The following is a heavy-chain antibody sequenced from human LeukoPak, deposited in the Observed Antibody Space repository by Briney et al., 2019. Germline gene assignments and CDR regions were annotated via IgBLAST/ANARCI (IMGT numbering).Heavy chain of an antibody. D-gene: IGHD3-22*01. V-gene: IGHV1-69*04. CDR1: GGTFSSYA. J-gene: IGHJ4*02. CDR2: IIPILGIA. CDR3: ARILTSNYYDSSGYIDY. Sequence: SVKVSCKASGGTFSSYAISWVRQAPGQGLEWMGRIIPILGIANYAQKFQGRVTITADKSTSTAYMELSCLRSEDTAVYYCARILTSNYYDSSGYIDYWGQGTLVTVSS.